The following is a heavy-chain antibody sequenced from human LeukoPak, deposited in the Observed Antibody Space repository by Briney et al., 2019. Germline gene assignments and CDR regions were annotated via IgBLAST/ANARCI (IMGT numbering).Heavy chain of an antibody. Sequence: PGGSLRLSCAASGFTFSSYEMNWVRQAPGKGLEWVSYISSSGSTIYYADSVKGRFTISRDNAKNSLYLQMSSLRADDTAVYYCARALTTTMAPGGGQGTLVTVSS. CDR3: ARALTTTMAPG. CDR2: ISSSGSTI. J-gene: IGHJ4*02. CDR1: GFTFSSYE. V-gene: IGHV3-48*03. D-gene: IGHD5-18*01.